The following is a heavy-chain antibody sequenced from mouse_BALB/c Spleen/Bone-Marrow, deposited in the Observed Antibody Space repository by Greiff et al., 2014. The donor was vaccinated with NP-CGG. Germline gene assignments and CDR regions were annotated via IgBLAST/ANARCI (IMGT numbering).Heavy chain of an antibody. CDR3: ARGYAMDY. J-gene: IGHJ4*01. V-gene: IGHV1-9*01. Sequence: VQRVESGAELMTPGASVKISCKATGYTFSSYWIEWVKQRPGHGLEWIGEILPGSGSTNYNEKFKGKATFTADTSSNTAYMQPSSLTSEDSAVYYCARGYAMDYWGQGTSVTVSS. CDR1: GYTFSSYW. CDR2: ILPGSGST.